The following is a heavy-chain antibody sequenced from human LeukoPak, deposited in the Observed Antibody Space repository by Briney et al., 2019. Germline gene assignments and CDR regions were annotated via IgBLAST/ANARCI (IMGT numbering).Heavy chain of an antibody. V-gene: IGHV3-30*18. CDR1: GFTFSSYG. CDR2: ISYDGSNK. Sequence: GGSLRLSCAASGFTFSSYGMHWVRQAPGKGLEWVAVISYDGSNKYYADSVKGRFTISRDNSKNTLYLQMSSLRAEDTAVYYCAKVAYDSSGYRDYWGQGTLVTVSS. D-gene: IGHD3-22*01. J-gene: IGHJ4*02. CDR3: AKVAYDSSGYRDY.